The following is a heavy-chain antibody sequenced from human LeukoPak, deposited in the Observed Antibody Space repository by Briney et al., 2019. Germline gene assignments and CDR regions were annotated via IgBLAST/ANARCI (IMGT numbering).Heavy chain of an antibody. CDR2: IKQDGSEK. V-gene: IGHV3-7*04. CDR1: GFTFSRFW. Sequence: GGFLRLSCAASGFTFSRFWMSWVCQAPGKGLEWVAHIKQDGSEKYYVDSVKGRFTISRDNAKNSLYLQMNSLRAEDTAVLYCARDGTYTDYDPDFDIWGQGTLVTVSS. CDR3: ARDGTYTDYDPDFDI. J-gene: IGHJ4*02. D-gene: IGHD5-12*01.